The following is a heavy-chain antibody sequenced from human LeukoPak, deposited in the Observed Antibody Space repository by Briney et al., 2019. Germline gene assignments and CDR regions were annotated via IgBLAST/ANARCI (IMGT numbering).Heavy chain of an antibody. D-gene: IGHD6-19*01. Sequence: GGSLRLSCAASGFTFSSYAMSWVRQAPGKGLEWVSAISGSGGSTYYADSVKGRFTISRDNSKNTLYLQMNSLRAEDTAVYYCAKDDGRIAVAGTYTYWGQGTLSPSPQ. CDR3: AKDDGRIAVAGTYTY. CDR2: ISGSGGST. J-gene: IGHJ4*02. V-gene: IGHV3-23*01. CDR1: GFTFSSYA.